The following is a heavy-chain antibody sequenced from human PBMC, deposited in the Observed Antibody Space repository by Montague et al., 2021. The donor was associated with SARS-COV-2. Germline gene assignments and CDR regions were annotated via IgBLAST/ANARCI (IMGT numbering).Heavy chain of an antibody. V-gene: IGHV4-4*07. CDR1: GGSINRYY. D-gene: IGHD3-16*02. CDR3: ARDGDYDYIWGRYRPYYFDT. J-gene: IGHJ4*02. CDR2: IYNNGST. Sequence: SETLSLTCTVSGGSINRYYWSWIRQPAGKGLEWIGRIYNNGSTNSNPSLMSRVTMSVDTSKNQFSLNLSSVTAADTAIYYCARDGDYDYIWGRYRPYYFDTWGQGTLVTVSS.